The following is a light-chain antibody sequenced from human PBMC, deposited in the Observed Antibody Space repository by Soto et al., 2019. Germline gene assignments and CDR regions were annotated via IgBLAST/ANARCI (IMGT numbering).Light chain of an antibody. CDR1: RGHSSYA. J-gene: IGLJ3*02. CDR2: LNSDGSH. CDR3: QTWGTGIRV. Sequence: QAVLTQSPSASASLGASVKLTCTLSRGHSSYAIAWHQQQPEKGPRYLMNLNSDGSHTKGDGIPDRFSGSSSGAECYLTISSLQSEDEADYYCQTWGTGIRVFGGGTKLTVL. V-gene: IGLV4-69*01.